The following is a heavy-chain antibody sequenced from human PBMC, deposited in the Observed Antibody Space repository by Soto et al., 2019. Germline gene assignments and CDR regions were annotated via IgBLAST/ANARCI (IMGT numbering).Heavy chain of an antibody. D-gene: IGHD6-13*01. CDR3: AKEAAAGLYFFDY. Sequence: EVQLLESGGGLVQPGGSLRVSCAASGFPFSSNALSWVRLAPGKGLEWVSTISGSGGSTYYAEPVKGRFTISRDSSRNTLYLQMNSLRAEDTAVYYCAKEAAAGLYFFDYWGQGTLVTVSS. CDR2: ISGSGGST. V-gene: IGHV3-23*01. J-gene: IGHJ4*02. CDR1: GFPFSSNA.